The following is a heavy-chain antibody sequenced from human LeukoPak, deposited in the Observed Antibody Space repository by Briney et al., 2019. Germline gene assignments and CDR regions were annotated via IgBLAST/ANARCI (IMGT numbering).Heavy chain of an antibody. CDR1: GFTFSSYA. D-gene: IGHD3-22*01. V-gene: IGHV3-64D*06. Sequence: PGGSLRLSCSASGFTFSSYAMHWVRQAPGKGLEYVSAISSSGGSSYYADSVTGRFTISRDNSKNTLYLQMSSLRAEDTAVYYCVKSLYSYDSSGYYGDFDYWGQGTLVTVSS. CDR3: VKSLYSYDSSGYYGDFDY. CDR2: ISSSGGSS. J-gene: IGHJ4*02.